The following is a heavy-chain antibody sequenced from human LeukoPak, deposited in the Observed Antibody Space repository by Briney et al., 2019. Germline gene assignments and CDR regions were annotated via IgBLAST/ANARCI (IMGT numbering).Heavy chain of an antibody. CDR3: ARERYSSGWANYFDY. V-gene: IGHV4-34*01. D-gene: IGHD6-19*01. CDR2: INHSGST. CDR1: GGSFSGYY. Sequence: SETLSLTCAGYGGSFSGYYWSWIRQPPGKGLEWIGEINHSGSTNYNPSLQSRVTISVDTSKNQVSLKLSSVTAADTAVYYCARERYSSGWANYFDYWGQGTLVTVSS. J-gene: IGHJ4*02.